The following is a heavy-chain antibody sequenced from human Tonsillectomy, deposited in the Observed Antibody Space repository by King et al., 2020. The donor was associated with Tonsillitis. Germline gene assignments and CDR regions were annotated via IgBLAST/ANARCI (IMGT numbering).Heavy chain of an antibody. V-gene: IGHV3-21*01. CDR1: GFTFSSYS. J-gene: IGHJ4*02. D-gene: IGHD6-13*01. CDR3: ASEGSSSWNFDC. CDR2: ISSTSNYI. Sequence: VQLVESGGGLVKPGGSLRLSCAASGFTFSSYSMNWVRQAPGKGLEWVSSISSTSNYIYYADSVKGRFTISRDNAKNSLYLQMNSLTAEDTAVYYCASEGSSSWNFDCWGQGALVTVSS.